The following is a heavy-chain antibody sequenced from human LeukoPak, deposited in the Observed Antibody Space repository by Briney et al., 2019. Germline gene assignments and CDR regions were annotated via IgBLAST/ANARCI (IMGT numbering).Heavy chain of an antibody. CDR3: ARHHSNQLVGASDFDY. CDR1: GGSISSYY. V-gene: IGHV4-59*01. D-gene: IGHD1-26*01. J-gene: IGHJ4*02. CDR2: IYYSGST. Sequence: SETLSLTCTVSGGSISSYYWSWIRQPPGKGLEWIGYIYYSGSTNYNPSLKSRVTISVDTSKNQFSLKLSSVTAADTAVYHCARHHSNQLVGASDFDYWGQGTLVTVSS.